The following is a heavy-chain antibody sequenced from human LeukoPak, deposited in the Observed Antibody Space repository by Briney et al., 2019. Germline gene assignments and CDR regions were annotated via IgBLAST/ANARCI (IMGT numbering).Heavy chain of an antibody. Sequence: PGGSLRLSCAASGFTFSIYSMNWVRQAPGKGLEWVSYISSSSSSIYYADSVKGRFTISRDNAKNSLYLQMNSLRPEDTAVYYCAARRLTVTTEIDYWGQGTLVTVSS. D-gene: IGHD4-17*01. V-gene: IGHV3-48*01. CDR3: AARRLTVTTEIDY. CDR1: GFTFSIYS. J-gene: IGHJ4*02. CDR2: ISSSSSSI.